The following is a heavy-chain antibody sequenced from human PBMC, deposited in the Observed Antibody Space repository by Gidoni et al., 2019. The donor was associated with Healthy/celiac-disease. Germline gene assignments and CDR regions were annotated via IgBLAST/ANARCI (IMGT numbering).Heavy chain of an antibody. CDR2: IYYSGST. J-gene: IGHJ4*02. Sequence: QLQLQESGPGLVKPSETLSLTCTVSGGSISSSSYYWGWIRQPPGKGLEWIGSIYYSGSTYYNPSLKSRVTISVDTSKNQFSLKLSSVTAADTAVYYCARRGEDSGYTRGGFDYWGQGTLVTVSS. V-gene: IGHV4-39*01. CDR3: ARRGEDSGYTRGGFDY. CDR1: GGSISSSSYY. D-gene: IGHD5-12*01.